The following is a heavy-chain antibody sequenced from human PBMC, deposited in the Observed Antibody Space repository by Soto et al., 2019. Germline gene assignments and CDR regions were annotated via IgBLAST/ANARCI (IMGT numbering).Heavy chain of an antibody. CDR2: INHSGST. J-gene: IGHJ4*02. D-gene: IGHD2-8*02. CDR1: GGSFSGYY. Sequence: TSETLSLTCAVYGGSFSGYYWTWIRQPPGTGLEWIGEINHSGSTNYNPSLKSRVTISVDTSKNQFSLKLTCVTAADTAVYYCARDKITGLFDYWGQGTLVTVSS. CDR3: ARDKITGLFDY. V-gene: IGHV4-34*01.